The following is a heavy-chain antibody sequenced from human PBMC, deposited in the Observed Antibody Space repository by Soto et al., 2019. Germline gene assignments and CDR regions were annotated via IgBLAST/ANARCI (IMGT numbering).Heavy chain of an antibody. CDR2: ISYDGSNQ. V-gene: IGHV3-30-3*01. J-gene: IGHJ5*02. D-gene: IGHD5-12*01. CDR3: ARGAGERWLQLWRRDWFAP. CDR1: GFTFSSYA. Sequence: QVQLVESGGGVVQPGRSLRLSCAASGFTFSSYAMHWVRQAPGKWLEWVAVISYDGSNQYYADSVKGRFTISRDNSKNTLYLQMNSLRAEDTAVYYCARGAGERWLQLWRRDWFAPWGQGTLVTVSS.